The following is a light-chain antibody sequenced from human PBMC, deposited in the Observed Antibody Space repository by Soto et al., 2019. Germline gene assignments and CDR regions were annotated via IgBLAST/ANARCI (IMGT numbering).Light chain of an antibody. CDR2: GAS. Sequence: EIVMTQSPATLSVSPGERATLSCRASQSVSSNLAWYQQKPGQAPRLLISGASTRATGIPARFSGSGSGTEFTLTISSLQSEDFAVYYCQQYNNWPLTFGGGNKVEIK. CDR1: QSVSSN. V-gene: IGKV3-15*01. J-gene: IGKJ4*01. CDR3: QQYNNWPLT.